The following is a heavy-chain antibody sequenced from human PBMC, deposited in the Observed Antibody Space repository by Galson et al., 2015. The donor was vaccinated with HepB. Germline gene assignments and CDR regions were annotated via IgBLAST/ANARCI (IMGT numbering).Heavy chain of an antibody. V-gene: IGHV1-46*01. CDR1: GYTFTSYY. CDR3: ARPLYSSGWYSGYYYGMDV. Sequence: SVKVSCKASGYTFTSYYMHWVRQAPGQGLEWMGIINPSGGGTTYAQKFQGRVTMTRDTSTSTVYMEVSSLRSEDTAVYYCARPLYSSGWYSGYYYGMDVWGQGTTVTVSS. J-gene: IGHJ6*02. D-gene: IGHD6-19*01. CDR2: INPSGGGT.